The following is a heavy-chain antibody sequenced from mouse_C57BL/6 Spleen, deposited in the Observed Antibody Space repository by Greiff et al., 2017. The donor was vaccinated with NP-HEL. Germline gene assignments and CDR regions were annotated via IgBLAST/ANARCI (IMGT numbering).Heavy chain of an antibody. J-gene: IGHJ2*01. CDR1: GYAFSSSW. CDR2: IYPGDGDT. V-gene: IGHV1-82*01. CDR3: ARQDYVYFAY. D-gene: IGHD2-4*01. Sequence: QVQLQQSGPELVKPGASVKISCKASGYAFSSSWMNWVKQRPGKGLEWIGRIYPGDGDTNYNGKFKGKATLTAEKSSSTAYMELSRLTSADSAVYFCARQDYVYFAYWGQGTTLTVSS.